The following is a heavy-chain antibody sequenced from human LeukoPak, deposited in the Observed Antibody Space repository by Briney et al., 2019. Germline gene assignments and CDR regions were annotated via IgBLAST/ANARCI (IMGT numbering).Heavy chain of an antibody. CDR1: GYTFTSYY. D-gene: IGHD3-22*01. CDR3: ARDGGSSGYYGYYFDY. V-gene: IGHV1-46*01. J-gene: IGHJ4*02. Sequence: ASVKVSCKASGYTFTSYYMRWVRQAPGQGLEWMGIINPSGGSTSYAQKFQGRVTMTRDTSTSTVYMELSSLRSEDTAVYYCARDGGSSGYYGYYFDYWGQGTLVTVSS. CDR2: INPSGGST.